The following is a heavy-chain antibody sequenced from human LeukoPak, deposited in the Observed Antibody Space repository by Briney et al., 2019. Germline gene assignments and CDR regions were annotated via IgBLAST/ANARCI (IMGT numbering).Heavy chain of an antibody. D-gene: IGHD6-13*01. V-gene: IGHV3-30*03. J-gene: IGHJ3*02. CDR2: ISRDGTLQ. Sequence: PGGSLRLSCAAPGITFSNYNMNWVRQAPGEGLEWVAVISRDGTLQYYADSVKGRLTISRDNSQSTLYLHMNSLSTEDTALYYCARAVPAPGTPENAFDIWGQGTMVTVSS. CDR1: GITFSNYN. CDR3: ARAVPAPGTPENAFDI.